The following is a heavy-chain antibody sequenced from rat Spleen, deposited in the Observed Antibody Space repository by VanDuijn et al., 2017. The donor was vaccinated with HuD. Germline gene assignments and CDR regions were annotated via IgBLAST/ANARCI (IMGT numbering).Heavy chain of an antibody. CDR1: GFTFSNYY. J-gene: IGHJ4*01. D-gene: IGHD1-6*01. Sequence: EVQLVESGGGLVQPGRSLKLSCAASGFTFSNYYMAWVRQAPTKGLEWVASVSPSGGNTYSRDSVKDRFTISRDNAKNTLYLQMNSLRSEDTATYYCTRAMYTTDYYYAKGYYVMIAWGQGTSVTVSS. V-gene: IGHV5S23*01. CDR3: TRAMYTTDYYYAKGYYVMIA. CDR2: VSPSGGNT.